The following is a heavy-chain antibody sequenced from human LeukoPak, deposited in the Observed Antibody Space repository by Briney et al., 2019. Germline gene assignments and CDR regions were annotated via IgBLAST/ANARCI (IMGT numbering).Heavy chain of an antibody. CDR2: ISGSGGSS. V-gene: IGHV3-23*01. CDR1: GFTFSSYA. CDR3: AKAFTIFPYWFDR. Sequence: PGGSLRLSCAAPGFTFSSYAMSWVRQAPGKGLEWVSAISGSGGSSYYADSVKGRFSISRDNSKNTLYLQMNSLRAEDTAVYYCAKAFTIFPYWFDRGGQGTLVTVS. D-gene: IGHD3-3*01. J-gene: IGHJ5*02.